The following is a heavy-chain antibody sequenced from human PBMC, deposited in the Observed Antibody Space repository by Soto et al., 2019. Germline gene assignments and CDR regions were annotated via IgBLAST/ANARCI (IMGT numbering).Heavy chain of an antibody. J-gene: IGHJ6*03. CDR1: GGSFSGYY. V-gene: IGHV4-34*01. Sequence: QVQLQQWGAGLLKPSETLSLTCAVYGGSFSGYYWSWIRQPPGKGLEWIGEINHSGSTNYNPSLKSRVTISVDTAKNHFSLKLSSVTAADTAVYYCARGRKPGYCSSTSCYGVGYYYYYMDVWGKGTTVTVSS. D-gene: IGHD2-2*01. CDR3: ARGRKPGYCSSTSCYGVGYYYYYMDV. CDR2: INHSGST.